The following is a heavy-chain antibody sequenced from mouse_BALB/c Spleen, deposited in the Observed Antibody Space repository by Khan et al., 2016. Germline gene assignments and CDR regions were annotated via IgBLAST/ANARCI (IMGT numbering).Heavy chain of an antibody. CDR1: GYSFRNYG. CDR2: INTNTGEP. Sequence: QIQLVQSGPELKKPGETVKISCKASGYSFRNYGINWVKQAPGKGLKWMGWINTNTGEPTYAEEFKGRFAFSLETSASTAYLQINNLKNEDTATYFCANYGSIGYSDYWRQGTPLTVSS. V-gene: IGHV9-3*02. D-gene: IGHD1-1*01. CDR3: ANYGSIGYSDY. J-gene: IGHJ2*01.